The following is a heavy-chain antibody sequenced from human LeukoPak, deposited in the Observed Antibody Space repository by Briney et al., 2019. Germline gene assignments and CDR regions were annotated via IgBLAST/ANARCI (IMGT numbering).Heavy chain of an antibody. CDR2: INHSGST. CDR3: AVNYGSGTLRWFDP. V-gene: IGHV4-34*01. J-gene: IGHJ5*02. Sequence: SETLSLTCAVYGGSFSGYYWSWVRQPPGKGLEWMGEINHSGSTNYNPSLTSRVTISVDTSKNQFSLKLSSVTAADTAVYYCAVNYGSGTLRWFDPWGQGTLVTVSS. D-gene: IGHD3-10*01. CDR1: GGSFSGYY.